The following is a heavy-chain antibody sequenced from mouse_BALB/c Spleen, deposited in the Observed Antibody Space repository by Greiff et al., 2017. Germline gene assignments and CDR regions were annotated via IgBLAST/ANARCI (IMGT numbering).Heavy chain of an antibody. CDR2: ISSGGST. CDR1: GFTFSSYA. Sequence: DVQLVESGGGLVKPGGSLKLSCAASGFTFSSYAMSWVRQTPEKRLEWVASISSGGSTYYPDSVKGRFTISRDNARNILYLQMSSLRSEDTAMYYCARQPTVVADYYAMDYWGQGTSVTVSS. D-gene: IGHD1-1*01. CDR3: ARQPTVVADYYAMDY. V-gene: IGHV5-6-5*01. J-gene: IGHJ4*01.